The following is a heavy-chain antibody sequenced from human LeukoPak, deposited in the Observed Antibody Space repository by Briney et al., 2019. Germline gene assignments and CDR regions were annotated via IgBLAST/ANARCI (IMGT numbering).Heavy chain of an antibody. CDR2: IRSDGSNK. Sequence: PGGSLRLSCAASGFTFGSYGMHWVRQAPGKGLEWVTFIRSDGSNKYYADSVKGRFTISRDNSKNTLYLQMNSLRAEDTAVYYCAKGAYYADWGQGTLVTVSS. CDR1: GFTFGSYG. CDR3: AKGAYYAD. J-gene: IGHJ4*02. V-gene: IGHV3-30*02. D-gene: IGHD3-3*01.